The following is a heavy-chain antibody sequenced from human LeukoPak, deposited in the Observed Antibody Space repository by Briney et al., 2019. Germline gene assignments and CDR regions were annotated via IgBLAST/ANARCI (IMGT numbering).Heavy chain of an antibody. V-gene: IGHV4-59*08. CDR1: GGSISSYY. J-gene: IGHJ6*03. D-gene: IGHD3-3*01. CDR2: IYYSGST. CDR3: ARRGYYDFWSGYSPYYYYMDV. Sequence: PSETLSLTCTVSGGSISSYYWSWIRQPPGKGLEWIGYIYYSGSTNYNPSLKSRVTISVDTSKNQFSLKLSSVTAADTAVYYCARRGYYDFWSGYSPYYYYMDVWGKGTTVTVS.